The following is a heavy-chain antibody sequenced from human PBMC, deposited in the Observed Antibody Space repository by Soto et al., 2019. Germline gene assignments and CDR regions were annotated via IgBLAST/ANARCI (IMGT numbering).Heavy chain of an antibody. CDR2: ISAYNGNT. CDR3: ALVANPTGGYYYYGMDV. V-gene: IGHV1-18*04. J-gene: IGHJ6*02. CDR1: GYTFTSYG. Sequence: ASVKVSCKASGYTFTSYGISWVRQAPGQGLEWMGWISAYNGNTNYAQKLQGRVTMTTDTSTSTAYMELRSLRSDDTAVYYCALVANPTGGYYYYGMDVWGQGTTVTVSS. D-gene: IGHD5-12*01.